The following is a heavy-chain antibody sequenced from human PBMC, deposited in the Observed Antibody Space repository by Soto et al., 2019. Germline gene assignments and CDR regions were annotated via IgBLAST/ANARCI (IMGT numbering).Heavy chain of an antibody. Sequence: GGSLRLSCAASGFTLSSYAMHWVRQAPGKGLEWVASNSYDGSKKFYANSVKGRFTISRDNSDNTLDLEMNSLRGEDTAVYYCARDASSNGTTFYYGMDVWGQGTTVTVSS. CDR2: NSYDGSKK. CDR3: ARDASSNGTTFYYGMDV. J-gene: IGHJ6*02. V-gene: IGHV3-30-3*01. D-gene: IGHD1-1*01. CDR1: GFTLSSYA.